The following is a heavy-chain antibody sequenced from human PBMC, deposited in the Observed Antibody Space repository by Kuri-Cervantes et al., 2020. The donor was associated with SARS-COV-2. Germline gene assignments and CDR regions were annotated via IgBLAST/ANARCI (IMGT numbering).Heavy chain of an antibody. CDR3: AHSDYDLWSGYVDY. J-gene: IGHJ4*02. V-gene: IGHV2-5*01. Sequence: SGPTLVKPTQTLTLTCTFSGFSLSTSGVGVGWIRQPPGKALEWLALIYWNDDKRYSPSLKSRLTITKDTSKNQVVLTMTNMDPVDTATYYCAHSDYDLWSGYVDYWGQGTLVTVSS. CDR1: GFSLSTSGVG. D-gene: IGHD3-3*01. CDR2: IYWNDDK.